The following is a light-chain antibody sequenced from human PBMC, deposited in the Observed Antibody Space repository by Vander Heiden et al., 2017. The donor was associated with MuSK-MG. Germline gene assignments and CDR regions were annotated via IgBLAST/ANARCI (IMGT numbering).Light chain of an antibody. J-gene: IGLJ2*01. V-gene: IGLV1-44*01. CDR3: AAWDDSLSAVV. CDR1: TSNIGNNP. CDR2: SNN. Sequence: QSVLTQPPSASGTPGQRVTIPCSGSTSNIGNNPVNWYQQLPGTTPKLLIYSNNQRPSGVPDRFHGSKSGTSASLAISGLQSEDEADYYCAAWDDSLSAVVFGGGTKLTVL.